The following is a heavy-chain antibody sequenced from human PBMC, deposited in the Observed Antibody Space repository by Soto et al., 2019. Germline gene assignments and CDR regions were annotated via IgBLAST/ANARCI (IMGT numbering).Heavy chain of an antibody. J-gene: IGHJ6*02. CDR2: ISAYNGNT. V-gene: IGHV1-18*01. D-gene: IGHD6-6*01. Sequence: ASVKVSCKASGYTFTSYGISWMRQAPGQGLEWMGWISAYNGNTNYAQKLQGRVTMTTDTSTSTAYMELRSLRSDDTAVYYCARDSSSVFYYGMDVWGQGTTVTVSS. CDR1: GYTFTSYG. CDR3: ARDSSSVFYYGMDV.